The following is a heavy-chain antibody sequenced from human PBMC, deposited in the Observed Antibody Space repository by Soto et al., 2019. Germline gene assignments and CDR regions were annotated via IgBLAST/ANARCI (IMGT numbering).Heavy chain of an antibody. D-gene: IGHD3-22*01. CDR2: LSYDRTKK. CDR1: GFTFIDYG. CDR3: ARSGDDSSAYAGYCDD. J-gene: IGHJ4*02. V-gene: IGHV3-30*03. Sequence: RSLRLSCAPSGFTFIDYGRHWVRETPGKGPEGLAVLSYDRTKKHYADSVKGRFTISRDKFKNTLHLQINSVRGEATAVYCWARSGDDSSAYAGYCDDGGQG.